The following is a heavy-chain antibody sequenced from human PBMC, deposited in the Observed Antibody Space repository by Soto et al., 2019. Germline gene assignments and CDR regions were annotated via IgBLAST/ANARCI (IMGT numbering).Heavy chain of an antibody. V-gene: IGHV3-48*04. J-gene: IGHJ4*02. D-gene: IGHD1-26*01. CDR3: AGARVGYTKVPFDH. CDR2: ISPNRTTS. Sequence: AGSLTLSCAASGFTFSTYTLAWVRQAPGKGLEWVSYISPNRTTSFYADSVKGLFIISRDTAKLSLYMQMNRTTAEDTAVYYFAGARVGYTKVPFDHWGQGTLVTVSS. CDR1: GFTFSTYT.